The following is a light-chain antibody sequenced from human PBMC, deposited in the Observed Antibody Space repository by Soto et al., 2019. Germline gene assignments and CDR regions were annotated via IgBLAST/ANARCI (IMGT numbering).Light chain of an antibody. V-gene: IGKV2-28*01. Sequence: DIVMTQSPLSLPVTPGEPASISCRSSQSLLHSNGYNSLDWYLQKPGQSPQLLIYLGSNRASGVTVRFSGSGSGTDFTLNSSRVEAEDVGFYHCMQALQTYTFGQGTKLEIK. CDR3: MQALQTYT. CDR1: QSLLHSNGYNS. CDR2: LGS. J-gene: IGKJ2*01.